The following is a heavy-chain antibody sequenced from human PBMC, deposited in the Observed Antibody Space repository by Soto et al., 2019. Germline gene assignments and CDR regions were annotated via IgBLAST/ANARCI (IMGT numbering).Heavy chain of an antibody. Sequence: QLQFQESGPGLVKPSETLSLTCKVSGGSISRSNHYWVWIRQSPGKGLEWIGSFFYSGSTFYNPSLKGRVSISVDTSKNHFSLQLTSVTAAADTAVYYCARRMNYYDSSGNHVDGIDIWGQGTMVIVSS. D-gene: IGHD3-22*01. CDR1: GGSISRSNHY. V-gene: IGHV4-39*01. J-gene: IGHJ3*02. CDR3: ARRMNYYDSSGNHVDGIDI. CDR2: FFYSGST.